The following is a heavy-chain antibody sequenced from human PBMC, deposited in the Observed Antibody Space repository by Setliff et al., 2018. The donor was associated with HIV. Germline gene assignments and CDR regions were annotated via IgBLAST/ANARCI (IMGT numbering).Heavy chain of an antibody. V-gene: IGHV4-59*01. D-gene: IGHD3-3*01. CDR1: GGSFSGYY. CDR3: ARGVNFDY. Sequence: SETLSLTCSVSGGSFSGYYWSWIRQPPGKGPEWIGYIYIYNSGSTNYNPSLTSRVTISVDTSRNQFSLKLTSATAADTAIYYCARGVNFDYWGQGTQVTVSS. CDR2: IYIYNSGST. J-gene: IGHJ4*02.